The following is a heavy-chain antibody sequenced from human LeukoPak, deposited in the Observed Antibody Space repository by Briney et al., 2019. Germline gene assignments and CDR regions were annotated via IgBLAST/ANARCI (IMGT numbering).Heavy chain of an antibody. CDR2: IIPIFGTA. V-gene: IGHV1-69*13. J-gene: IGHJ4*02. D-gene: IGHD2-15*01. CDR3: ARGDRIVDY. Sequence: SVKVSCKASGYSFTSHYMHWVRQAPGQGLEWMGGIIPIFGTANYAQKFQGRVTITADESTSTAYMELSSLRSEDTAVYYCARGDRIVDYWGQGTLVTASS. CDR1: GYSFTSHY.